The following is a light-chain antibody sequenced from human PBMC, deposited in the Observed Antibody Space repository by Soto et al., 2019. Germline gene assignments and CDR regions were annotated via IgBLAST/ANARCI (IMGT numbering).Light chain of an antibody. Sequence: DTQMTHSPSSLSASVGDRVTITCRASQSISSYLAWYQQKPGKAPQILIYAASTLQSGVPSRFSGSGSGTDFTLTISSLQTEDSATYYCQQVNSYTLTFGGGTRLEIK. CDR3: QQVNSYTLT. CDR1: QSISSY. J-gene: IGKJ5*01. CDR2: AAS. V-gene: IGKV1-9*01.